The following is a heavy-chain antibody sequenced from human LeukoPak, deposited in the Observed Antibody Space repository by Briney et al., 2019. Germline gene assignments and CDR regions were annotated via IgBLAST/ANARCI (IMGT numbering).Heavy chain of an antibody. CDR3: ASRRGGIVGDY. CDR1: VFTFSSFG. J-gene: IGHJ4*02. V-gene: IGHV3-33*01. Sequence: GGSLRLSCAASVFTFSSFGIHWVRQAPGKGLEWVAVIWFDGSNEYYADSVKGRFTISRDNAKNTLYLQMNSLRAEDTAVYYCASRRGGIVGDYWGQGTLVTVSS. D-gene: IGHD2-15*01. CDR2: IWFDGSNE.